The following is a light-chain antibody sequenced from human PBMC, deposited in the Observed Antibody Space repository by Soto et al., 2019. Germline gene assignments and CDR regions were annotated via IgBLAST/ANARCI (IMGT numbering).Light chain of an antibody. CDR2: GAS. Sequence: EIVLTQSPGTLSLSPGERATLSCRASESDSSSYLAWYQQKPGQAPRLLIYGASSRATGIPDRFSGSGSGTVFTLTISRQEPEDFAVYYCQQYGSSPRITFGPGTKVDIK. CDR3: QQYGSSPRIT. CDR1: ESDSSSY. V-gene: IGKV3-20*01. J-gene: IGKJ3*01.